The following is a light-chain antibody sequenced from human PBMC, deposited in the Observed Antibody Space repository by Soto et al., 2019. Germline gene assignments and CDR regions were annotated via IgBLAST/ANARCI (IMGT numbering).Light chain of an antibody. CDR1: QSVSSN. CDR3: QQYGSSGT. V-gene: IGKV3-20*01. J-gene: IGKJ1*01. Sequence: EIVMTQSPATLSVSPGERATFCCRASQSVSSNLAWYQQKPGKAPRLLIYGASNRATGIPDRLSGGGSGTVFTITIRRLEPEDFAVYYCQQYGSSGTFGQGTKVDIK. CDR2: GAS.